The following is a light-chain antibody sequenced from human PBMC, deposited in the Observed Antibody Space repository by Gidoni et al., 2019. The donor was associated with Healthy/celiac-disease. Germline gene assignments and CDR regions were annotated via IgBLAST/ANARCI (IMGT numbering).Light chain of an antibody. CDR1: QSIRRY. CDR3: QQSYSTIT. CDR2: AAS. J-gene: IGKJ5*01. V-gene: IGKV1-39*01. Sequence: DIQMTQSPSSLSASVGDRVTITCRASQSIRRYLNWYQQNPGKDPTLLIYAASSLQSGFPSRFSGSGSGTDFTLTISSLQPEDFATYYCQQSYSTITFGPGTRLEIK.